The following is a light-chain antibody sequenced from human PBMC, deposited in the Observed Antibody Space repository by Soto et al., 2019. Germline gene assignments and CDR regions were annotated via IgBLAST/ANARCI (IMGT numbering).Light chain of an antibody. CDR2: AAS. Sequence: AIRMTQSPSSLSASTGDRATITCRASQGISSYLAWYQQKPGKAPKLLIYAASTLHSGVPSRFSGSGSVTEFTITISCLQSEDFATSYCQQYYSYPPYTFGQGTKLEIK. CDR1: QGISSY. CDR3: QQYYSYPPYT. J-gene: IGKJ2*01. V-gene: IGKV1-8*01.